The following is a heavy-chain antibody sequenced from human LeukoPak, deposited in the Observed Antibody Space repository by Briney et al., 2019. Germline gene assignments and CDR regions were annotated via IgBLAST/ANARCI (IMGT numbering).Heavy chain of an antibody. CDR3: ARDSNLVNYYGSGSYYRAYGMDV. Sequence: GGSLRLSCAASGFTFSDYYMSWIRQAPGKGLEWVSYISSSGSTIYYADFVKGRFTISRDNAKNSLYLQMNSLRAEDTAVYYCARDSNLVNYYGSGSYYRAYGMDVWGQGTTVTVSS. CDR1: GFTFSDYY. D-gene: IGHD3-10*01. J-gene: IGHJ6*02. V-gene: IGHV3-11*01. CDR2: ISSSGSTI.